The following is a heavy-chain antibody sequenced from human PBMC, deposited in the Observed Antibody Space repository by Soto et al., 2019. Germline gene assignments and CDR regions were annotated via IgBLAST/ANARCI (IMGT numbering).Heavy chain of an antibody. J-gene: IGHJ4*02. Sequence: GSLRLSCAASGFTFSNAWMSWVRQAPGKGLEWVGRIKSKTDGGTTDYAAPVKGRFTISRDDSKNTLYLQMNSLKTEDTAVYYCTMLKFGELLYSFDYWGQGTLVTVSS. D-gene: IGHD3-10*01. CDR1: GFTFSNAW. CDR3: TMLKFGELLYSFDY. V-gene: IGHV3-15*01. CDR2: IKSKTDGGTT.